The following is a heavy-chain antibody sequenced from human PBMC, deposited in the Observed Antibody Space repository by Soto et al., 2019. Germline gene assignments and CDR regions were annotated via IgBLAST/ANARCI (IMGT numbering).Heavy chain of an antibody. V-gene: IGHV3-74*01. J-gene: IGHJ4*02. Sequence: EVQLVESGGGLVQPGGSLSRSCPASGFTLSNYWMHWVRQVPVKGLLWVSRIDNDGSGTSYADSVKGRFTISRDNAKTTLYLEMNSPRSEDTAVYYCTTSFEYWGRGTLVTVSS. CDR1: GFTLSNYW. D-gene: IGHD1-26*01. CDR3: TTSFEY. CDR2: IDNDGSGT.